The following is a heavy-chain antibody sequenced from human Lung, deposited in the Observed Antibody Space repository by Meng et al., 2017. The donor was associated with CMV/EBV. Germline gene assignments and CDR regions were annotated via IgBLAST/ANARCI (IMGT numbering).Heavy chain of an antibody. CDR1: GASISNENW. CDR2: IYHGAIT. CDR3: ARAYCGGDCYSGFDY. V-gene: IGHV4-4*02. D-gene: IGHD2-21*01. Sequence: SGASISNENWWSWVSQPPGMGLEWIGEIYHGAITNYNPSLKSRITISEDRSNNQFSLKLTSVTAADTAMYYCARAYCGGDCYSGFDYWGQGILVTVSS. J-gene: IGHJ4*02.